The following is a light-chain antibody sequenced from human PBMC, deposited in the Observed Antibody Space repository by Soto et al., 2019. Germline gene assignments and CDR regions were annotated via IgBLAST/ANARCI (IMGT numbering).Light chain of an antibody. Sequence: EIVLTQSPGTLSLSPGERATLSCRASQTLSNSFIAWYQQKPGQAPRLLIYDTSSRATGIPDRYSGSGSGTDFTLTISRLEPEDFAVFFGQQYGTSEIIFGQGTRLEIK. CDR2: DTS. J-gene: IGKJ5*01. CDR3: QQYGTSEII. V-gene: IGKV3-20*01. CDR1: QTLSNSF.